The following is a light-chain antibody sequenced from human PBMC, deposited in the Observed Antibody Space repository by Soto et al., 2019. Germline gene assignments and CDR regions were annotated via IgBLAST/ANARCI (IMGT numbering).Light chain of an antibody. CDR2: GNS. CDR3: QSYDSSLSGVV. J-gene: IGLJ2*01. CDR1: SSNIGAGYD. Sequence: QSVLTQPPSVSGAPGQRVTISCTGSSSNIGAGYDVHWYQQLPGTAPKLIIYGNSNRTSGVPDRFSGSKSGTSASLAITGLQAEDEADYYYQSYDSSLSGVVFGGGTKLTVL. V-gene: IGLV1-40*01.